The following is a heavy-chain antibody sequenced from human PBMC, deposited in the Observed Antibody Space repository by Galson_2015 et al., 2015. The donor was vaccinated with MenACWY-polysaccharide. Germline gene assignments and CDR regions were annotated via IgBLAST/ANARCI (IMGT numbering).Heavy chain of an antibody. Sequence: SLRLSCAASGFTFRSYWMSWVRQAPGKGLEWVANIKQDGGEKYYVDSVMGRFTISRGNAKNSLYLQMNSLRVEDTAVYYCARMTTAFDYWGQGTLVTVSP. V-gene: IGHV3-7*01. CDR1: GFTFRSYW. CDR3: ARMTTAFDY. J-gene: IGHJ4*02. D-gene: IGHD4-11*01. CDR2: IKQDGGEK.